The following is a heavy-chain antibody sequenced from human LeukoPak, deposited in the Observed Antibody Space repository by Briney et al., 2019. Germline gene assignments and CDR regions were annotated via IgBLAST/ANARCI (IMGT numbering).Heavy chain of an antibody. CDR2: INHGGGT. Sequence: SETLSLTCAVYGVSFSGYYWSWIRQSPGKGLEWIGEINHGGGTNCNTSLESRVTMSVDTSKSQFTLKLNSVTAADTAVYYCAKVYSSSSRDSFDVWGPGTMVIVPS. J-gene: IGHJ3*01. V-gene: IGHV4-34*01. CDR1: GVSFSGYY. CDR3: AKVYSSSSRDSFDV. D-gene: IGHD6-6*01.